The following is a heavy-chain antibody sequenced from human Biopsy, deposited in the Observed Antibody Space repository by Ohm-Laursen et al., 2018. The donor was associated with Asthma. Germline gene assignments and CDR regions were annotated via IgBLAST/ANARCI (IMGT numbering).Heavy chain of an antibody. J-gene: IGHJ4*02. CDR2: MYHSGSP. V-gene: IGHV4-39*01. CDR3: VRHQYSSSRSTFDY. Sequence: GTLSLTCTVSGGSITSSSYYWGWIRQPPGKGMEWIGSMYHSGSPYYHPSLKSRATISVDTSKNQLSLKMSSVTAADTAVYFCVRHQYSSSRSTFDYWGQGALVTVSS. CDR1: GGSITSSSYY. D-gene: IGHD3-22*01.